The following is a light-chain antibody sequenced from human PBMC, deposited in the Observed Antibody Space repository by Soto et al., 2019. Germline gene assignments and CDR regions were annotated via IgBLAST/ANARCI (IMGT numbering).Light chain of an antibody. V-gene: IGLV1-40*01. CDR2: GNS. CDR1: SSNIGAGYD. Sequence: QAVVTQPPSGSGAPGQRVTISCTGSSSNIGAGYDVHWYQQLPGTAPKLLIYGNSNRPSGVPDRFSGSKSGTSASLAITGLQAEDEADYYCQSYDSSLSGVVFGGGTKVTVL. J-gene: IGLJ2*01. CDR3: QSYDSSLSGVV.